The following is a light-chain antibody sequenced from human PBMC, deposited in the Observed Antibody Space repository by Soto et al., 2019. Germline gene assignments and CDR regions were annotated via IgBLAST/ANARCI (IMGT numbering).Light chain of an antibody. J-gene: IGLJ2*01. CDR3: SSYTSRSTPL. Sequence: QSALTQPASVSGSPGQSITISCTGTSSDVGAYNYVSWYQQHPGKAPKLLLYEVSNRSSGVSNRFSGSKSGNTASLTISGLQAEDEADYYCSSYTSRSTPLFGGGTKLTVL. V-gene: IGLV2-14*01. CDR1: SSDVGAYNY. CDR2: EVS.